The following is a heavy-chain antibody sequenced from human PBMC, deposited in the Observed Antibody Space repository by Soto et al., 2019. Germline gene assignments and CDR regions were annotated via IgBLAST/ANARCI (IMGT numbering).Heavy chain of an antibody. CDR2: INHSGST. D-gene: IGHD4-17*01. CDR1: GGSFSGYY. V-gene: IGHV4-34*01. CDR3: ARVYGGNSGAFDI. Sequence: SETLSLTCAVYGGSFSGYYWSWIRQPPGKGLEWIGGINHSGSTNYNPSLKSRVTISVDTSKNQFSLKLSSVTAADTAVYYCARVYGGNSGAFDIWGQGTMVTVSS. J-gene: IGHJ3*02.